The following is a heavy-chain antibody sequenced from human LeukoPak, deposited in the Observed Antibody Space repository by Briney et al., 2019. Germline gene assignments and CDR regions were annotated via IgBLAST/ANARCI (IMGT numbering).Heavy chain of an antibody. V-gene: IGHV3-23*01. CDR3: AKARRYYDSSGYYDY. Sequence: PGGSLRLSCAASGFTFSNFAMSWVRQAPGKGLEWVSAISGSGGSTYYADSVKGRFTISRDNSKNTLYLQMNSLRAEDTAVYYCAKARRYYDSSGYYDYWGQGTLVTVSS. CDR1: GFTFSNFA. CDR2: ISGSGGST. D-gene: IGHD3-22*01. J-gene: IGHJ4*02.